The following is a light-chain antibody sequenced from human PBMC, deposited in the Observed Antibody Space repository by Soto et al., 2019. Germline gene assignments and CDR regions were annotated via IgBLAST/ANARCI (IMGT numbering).Light chain of an antibody. CDR2: GAS. Sequence: QSPGTGYFSPGESATLSFRASQSVSSSYLAWYQQKPGQAPRLIIHGASSRATGIPDRLSGSGSGTDFTLTISRLEPEDFAVYYCQQYGNSPITFGQGTRLEIK. V-gene: IGKV3-20*01. J-gene: IGKJ5*01. CDR3: QQYGNSPIT. CDR1: QSVSSSY.